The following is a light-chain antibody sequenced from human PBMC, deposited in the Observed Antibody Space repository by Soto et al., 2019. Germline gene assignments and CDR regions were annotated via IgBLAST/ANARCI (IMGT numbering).Light chain of an antibody. CDR2: EHN. CDR1: SGSIDSNY. Sequence: NFMLTQPHSVSESPGKTVTISCTRSSGSIDSNYVRWYQQRPGSAPTTVIFEHNERPSGVPDRFSGSIDRSSNSASLTISGLKTEDEADYYCQSCHSNNYVVFGGGTKVTVL. J-gene: IGLJ2*01. CDR3: QSCHSNNYVV. V-gene: IGLV6-57*04.